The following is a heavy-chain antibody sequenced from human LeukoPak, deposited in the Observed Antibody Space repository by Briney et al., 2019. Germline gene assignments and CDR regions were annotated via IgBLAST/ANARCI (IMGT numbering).Heavy chain of an antibody. Sequence: ASVKVSCKASGYTFTGYYMHWVRQAPGQGLEWMGWISAYNGNTNYAQKLQGRVTMTTDTSTSTAYMELRSLRSDDTAVYYCARDAEMATITYYYYGMDVWGQGTTVTVSS. CDR1: GYTFTGYY. V-gene: IGHV1-18*04. D-gene: IGHD5-24*01. CDR3: ARDAEMATITYYYYGMDV. J-gene: IGHJ6*02. CDR2: ISAYNGNT.